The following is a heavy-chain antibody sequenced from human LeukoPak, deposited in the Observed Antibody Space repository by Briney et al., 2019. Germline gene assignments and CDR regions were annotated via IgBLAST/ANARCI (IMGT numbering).Heavy chain of an antibody. V-gene: IGHV1-69*13. CDR2: IIPIFGTA. Sequence: ASVKVSCKASGGTFSSYAISWVRQAPGQGLEWMGGIIPIFGTANYAQKFQGRVTITADESTSTAYMELSSLRSEDTAVYYCARENGGSYYFDYWGQGTLVTVSS. CDR1: GGTFSSYA. J-gene: IGHJ4*02. D-gene: IGHD1-26*01. CDR3: ARENGGSYYFDY.